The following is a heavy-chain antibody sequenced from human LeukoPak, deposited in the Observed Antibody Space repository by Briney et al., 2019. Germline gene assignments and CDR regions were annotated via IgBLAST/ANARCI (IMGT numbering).Heavy chain of an antibody. CDR2: ISGSGGST. V-gene: IGHV3-23*01. CDR1: GFTFSSYA. D-gene: IGHD3-22*01. J-gene: IGHJ4*02. CDR3: AKDRYYYDSSGATFDY. Sequence: VGSLRLSCAASGFTFSSYAMSWVRQAPGKGLEWVSAISGSGGSTYYADSVKGRFTISRDNSKNTLYLQMNSLRAEDTAVYYCAKDRYYYDSSGATFDYWGQGTLVTVSS.